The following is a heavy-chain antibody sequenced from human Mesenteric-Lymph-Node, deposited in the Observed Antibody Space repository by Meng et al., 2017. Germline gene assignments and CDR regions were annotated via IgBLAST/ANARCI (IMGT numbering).Heavy chain of an antibody. V-gene: IGHV1-8*01. CDR3: ARHQNGGTYPLDY. J-gene: IGHJ4*02. CDR1: GYTFTSYD. D-gene: IGHD3-16*02. Sequence: QVQLVQSGAEVKKPGASVKVSCKASGYTFTSYDINWVRQATGQGLEWMGWMNPNSGNTGYAQKFQGRVTMTRNTSISTAYMELSSVTAADTAVYYCARHQNGGTYPLDYWGQGTLVTVSS. CDR2: MNPNSGNT.